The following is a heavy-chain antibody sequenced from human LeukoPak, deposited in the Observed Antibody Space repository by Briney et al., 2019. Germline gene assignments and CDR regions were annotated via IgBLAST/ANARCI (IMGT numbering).Heavy chain of an antibody. J-gene: IGHJ4*02. Sequence: SETLSLTCTVSGGSISSYYWSWIRQPPGKGLEWIGYIYYSGSTNYNPSLKSRVTISVDTSKNQFSLKLSSVTAADTAVYYCARGGFLEWLLSSYYFDYWGQGTLVTVSS. CDR1: GGSISSYY. CDR2: IYYSGST. CDR3: ARGGFLEWLLSSYYFDY. D-gene: IGHD3-3*01. V-gene: IGHV4-59*01.